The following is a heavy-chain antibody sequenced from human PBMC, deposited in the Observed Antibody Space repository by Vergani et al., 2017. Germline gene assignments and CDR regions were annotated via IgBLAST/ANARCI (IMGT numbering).Heavy chain of an antibody. CDR2: IYYSGST. CDR3: ASMRMKQQPDWYFDL. V-gene: IGHV4-59*01. Sequence: QVQLQESGPGLVKPSETLSLTCTVSGGSISSYYWSWIRQPPGKGLEWIGYIYYSGSTNYNPSLKSRVTISVDTSKNQFSLKLSSVTAADTAVYYCASMRMKQQPDWYFDLWGRGTLVTVSS. J-gene: IGHJ2*01. CDR1: GGSISSYY. D-gene: IGHD6-13*01.